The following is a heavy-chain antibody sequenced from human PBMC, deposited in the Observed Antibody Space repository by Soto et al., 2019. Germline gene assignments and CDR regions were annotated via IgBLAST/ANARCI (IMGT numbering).Heavy chain of an antibody. J-gene: IGHJ4*02. V-gene: IGHV5-51*01. D-gene: IGHD4-17*01. CDR1: GYTFSTSW. Sequence: EVQLVQSGAEVKKPGESLRISCKGSGYTFSTSWIGWVRQMPGKGLEWMGIIYPAVSDTRYSPSFQGQVTISADKSISTAYLQLSSLKASATAIYYCARNYGAYFDYWGQGTLVTVSS. CDR3: ARNYGAYFDY. CDR2: IYPAVSDT.